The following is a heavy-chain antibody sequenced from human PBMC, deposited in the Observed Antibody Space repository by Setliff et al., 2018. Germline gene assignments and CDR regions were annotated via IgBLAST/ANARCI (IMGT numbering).Heavy chain of an antibody. CDR3: ARDRFYNSWSGTSITAPHDI. J-gene: IGHJ3*02. D-gene: IGHD3-3*01. V-gene: IGHV1-69*05. Sequence: GASVKVSCKASGGTFSSYGISWVRQAPGQGLEWMGGINPIFGTANYAQKFQGRVTMTRDTSTSTVYMEVISLRSEDTAVYFCARDRFYNSWSGTSITAPHDIWGQGTMVTVSS. CDR2: INPIFGTA. CDR1: GGTFSSYG.